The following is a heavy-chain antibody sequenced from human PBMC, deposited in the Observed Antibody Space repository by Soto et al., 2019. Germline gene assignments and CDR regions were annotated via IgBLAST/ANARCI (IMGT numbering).Heavy chain of an antibody. CDR2: ISSSRTTI. V-gene: IGHV3-48*02. J-gene: IGHJ6*02. D-gene: IGHD2-15*01. CDR1: GFILNSFS. CDR3: VRGRSDSLMDV. Sequence: GGSLRLSCAGSGFILNSFSMNWVRQAPGKGLEWVSYISSSRTTIYYADSVRGRFTISRDDAKNSLFLQMNSLRDDDTAVNNCVRGRSDSLMDVWGQGTTVIVCS.